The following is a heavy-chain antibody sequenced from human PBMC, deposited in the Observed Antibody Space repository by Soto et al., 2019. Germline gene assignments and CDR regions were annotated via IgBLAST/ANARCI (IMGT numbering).Heavy chain of an antibody. D-gene: IGHD3-3*01. CDR1: GGSISHYY. J-gene: IGHJ4*02. CDR2: IYGSGGT. Sequence: VQLQESGPGLVKPSETLSLTCTVSGGSISHYYWSWIRQPAGKGLEWIGRIYGSGGTNYNPSLRSRVTMSVDTSKNQFALRLTSVIAADTAVYYCARDVRYAYDFWGQGTLVTVSS. V-gene: IGHV4-4*07. CDR3: ARDVRYAYDF.